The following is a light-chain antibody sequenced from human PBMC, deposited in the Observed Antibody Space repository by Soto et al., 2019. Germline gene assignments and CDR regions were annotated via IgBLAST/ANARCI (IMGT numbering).Light chain of an antibody. J-gene: IGKJ1*01. CDR3: QKYGA. CDR2: GAS. V-gene: IGKV3-20*01. CDR1: QTVTSNY. Sequence: DILLTQSPCTLPLSAGERATLSCRASQTVTSNYLAWYQQKPGHAPRLLIFGASIRATGIPDRFSGSGSGTDFTLTISRLETEDFATYYCQKYGAFGQGTKVE.